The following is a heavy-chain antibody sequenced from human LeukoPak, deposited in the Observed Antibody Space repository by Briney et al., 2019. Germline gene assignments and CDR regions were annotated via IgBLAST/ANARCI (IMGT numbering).Heavy chain of an antibody. V-gene: IGHV3-23*01. J-gene: IGHJ4*02. D-gene: IGHD3-10*01. CDR2: ISASGGST. CDR3: ARTIIKVRGRIDY. Sequence: PGGSLRLSCAASGFTFSSYDMSWVRQAPGKGLEWVSAISASGGSTYYADSVKGRFTIARDNSKNTLYPQMNSLRAEDTAVYYCARTIIKVRGRIDYWGQGTLVTVSS. CDR1: GFTFSSYD.